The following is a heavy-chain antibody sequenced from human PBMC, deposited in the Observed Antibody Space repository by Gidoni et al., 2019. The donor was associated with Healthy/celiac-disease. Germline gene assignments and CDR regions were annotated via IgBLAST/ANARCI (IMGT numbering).Heavy chain of an antibody. CDR2: IRSKAYGGTT. CDR3: AAFGELLYNAFDI. J-gene: IGHJ3*02. CDR1: GFTFGDYA. D-gene: IGHD3-10*01. V-gene: IGHV3-49*03. Sequence: EVQLVESGGGLVPPGRSLRLSCPASGFTFGDYAMSWFLQAPGKGLEWVGFIRSKAYGGTTEYAASVKGRFTISRDDSKSIAYLQMNSLKTEDTAVYYCAAFGELLYNAFDIWGQGTMVTVSS.